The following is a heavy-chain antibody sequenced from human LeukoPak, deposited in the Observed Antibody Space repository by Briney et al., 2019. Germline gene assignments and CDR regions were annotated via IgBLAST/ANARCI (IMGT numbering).Heavy chain of an antibody. D-gene: IGHD6-13*01. CDR3: ARFPRTGGEAAAGTGAFDI. CDR1: GGSLSSYY. CDR2: IYYSGST. J-gene: IGHJ3*02. V-gene: IGHV4-59*01. Sequence: PSGTLSLSCAVSGGSLSSYYWSWVRQPPGKGLEWVGYIYYSGSTKYNPSLKSRVTISVDTSKNQFSLKLCSVTAADTAVYYCARFPRTGGEAAAGTGAFDIWGQGTMVTVSS.